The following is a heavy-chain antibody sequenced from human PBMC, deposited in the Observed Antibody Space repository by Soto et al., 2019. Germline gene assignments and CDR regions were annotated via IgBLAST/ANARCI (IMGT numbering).Heavy chain of an antibody. J-gene: IGHJ6*02. CDR2: IYYSGST. CDR1: GGSVSSGSYY. D-gene: IGHD4-4*01. V-gene: IGHV4-61*01. CDR3: ASGTVTRDYYYGMDV. Sequence: QVQLQESGPGLVKPSETLSLTCTVSGGSVSSGSYYWSWIRQPPGKGLEWIGYIYYSGSTNYNPSLKSRVTISVDTSKNQFSLKLSSVTAADTAVYYCASGTVTRDYYYGMDVWGQGTTVTVSS.